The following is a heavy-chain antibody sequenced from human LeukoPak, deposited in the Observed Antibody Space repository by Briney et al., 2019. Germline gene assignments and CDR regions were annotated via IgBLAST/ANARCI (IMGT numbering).Heavy chain of an antibody. CDR3: AKEYYYDSSGSTNDY. V-gene: IGHV3-23*01. J-gene: IGHJ4*02. CDR2: ISGSGGST. CDR1: GFTFSSYA. Sequence: GGSLRLSCAASGFTFSSYAMSWVRQAPGKGLEWVSAISGSGGSTYYADSVKGRFTISRDNSKNTLYLQMNCLRAEDTAVYYCAKEYYYDSSGSTNDYWGQGTLVTVSS. D-gene: IGHD3-22*01.